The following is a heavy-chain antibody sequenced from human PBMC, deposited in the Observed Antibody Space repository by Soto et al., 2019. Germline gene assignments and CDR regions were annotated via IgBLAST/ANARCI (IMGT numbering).Heavy chain of an antibody. D-gene: IGHD5-18*01. CDR3: ARALGYSDEFFDP. CDR2: IIPIFGTA. CDR1: GCTFSSYA. Sequence: ASVKLSCKASGCTFSSYAISWVRQAPGQGLEWMGGIIPIFGTANYAQKFQGRVTITADESTSTAYMELSSLRSEDTAVYYCARALGYSDEFFDPWGQGTLVTVSS. V-gene: IGHV1-69*13. J-gene: IGHJ5*02.